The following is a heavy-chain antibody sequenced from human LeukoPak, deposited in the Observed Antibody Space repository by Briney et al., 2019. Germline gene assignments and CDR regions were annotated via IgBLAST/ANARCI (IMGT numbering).Heavy chain of an antibody. CDR3: ARRVSATGDRDAFDI. J-gene: IGHJ3*02. V-gene: IGHV5-51*01. CDR2: IYPGDSDT. D-gene: IGHD7-27*01. Sequence: HGESLQISCKGSGYSFTSYWIGWVRQMPGKGLEWMGIIYPGDSDTRYSPSFQGQVTISADKSISTAYLQWSSLKASDAAMYYCARRVSATGDRDAFDIWGQGTMVTVSS. CDR1: GYSFTSYW.